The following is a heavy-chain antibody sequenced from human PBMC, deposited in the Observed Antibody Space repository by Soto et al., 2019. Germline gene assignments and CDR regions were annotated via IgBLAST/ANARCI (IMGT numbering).Heavy chain of an antibody. CDR1: GYIFTDYY. J-gene: IGHJ3*02. Sequence: GASVKVSCKASGYIFTDYYMHWVRQAPGQGLEWMGRIIPILGIANYAQKFQGRVTITADKSTSTAYMELSSLRSEDTAVYYCARSDGVMIPSAFDIWGQGTMVTVSS. V-gene: IGHV1-69*02. CDR3: ARSDGVMIPSAFDI. CDR2: IIPILGIA. D-gene: IGHD3-10*01.